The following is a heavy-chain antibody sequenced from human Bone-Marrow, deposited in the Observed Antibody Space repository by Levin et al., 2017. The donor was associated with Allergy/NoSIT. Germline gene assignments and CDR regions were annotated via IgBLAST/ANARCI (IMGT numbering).Heavy chain of an antibody. D-gene: IGHD4-23*01. Sequence: SCAASGFTFSSYEMNWVRQAPGKGLEWVSYISSSGSTIYYADSVKGRFTISRDNAKNSLYLQMNSLRAEDTAVYYCARDSDYGGNSPYFDYWGQGTLVTVSS. V-gene: IGHV3-48*03. CDR2: ISSSGSTI. CDR3: ARDSDYGGNSPYFDY. J-gene: IGHJ4*02. CDR1: GFTFSSYE.